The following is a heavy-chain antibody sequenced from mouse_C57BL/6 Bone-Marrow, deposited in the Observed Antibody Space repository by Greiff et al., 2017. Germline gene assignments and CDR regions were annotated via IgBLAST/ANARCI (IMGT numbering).Heavy chain of an antibody. CDR1: CYTFTSYW. CDR3: AIYYDDDTGYYFDY. Sequence: QVQLQQSGAELAKPGASVKLSCKASCYTFTSYWMHWVKQRPGQGLEWIGYINPSSGYTKYNQKFKDKATLTADKSSSTAYMQLTSLTYEASAVYYCAIYYDDDTGYYFDYWGQGTTLTVSS. J-gene: IGHJ2*01. CDR2: INPSSGYT. V-gene: IGHV1-7*01. D-gene: IGHD2-4*01.